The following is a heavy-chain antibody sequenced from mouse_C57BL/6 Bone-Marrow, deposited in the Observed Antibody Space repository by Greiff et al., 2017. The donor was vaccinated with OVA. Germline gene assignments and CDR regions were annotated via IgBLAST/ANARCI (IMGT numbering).Heavy chain of an antibody. D-gene: IGHD3-1*01. CDR1: GFNITDDY. V-gene: IGHV14-4*01. CDR3: TTGGYYFDY. J-gene: IGHJ2*01. CDR2: IDPENGDT. Sequence: EVQLQQSGAELVRPGASVKLSCTASGFNITDDYMHWVKQRPEQGLEWIGWIDPENGDTEYASKFQGKATITADTSSHTAYLQLISLTSEDTAVYYCTTGGYYFDYWGQGTTLTVSS.